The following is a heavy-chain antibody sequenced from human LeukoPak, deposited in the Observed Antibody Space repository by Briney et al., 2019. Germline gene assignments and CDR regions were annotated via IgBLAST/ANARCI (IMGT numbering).Heavy chain of an antibody. D-gene: IGHD3-10*01. Sequence: GGSLRLSCAASGFTFKNSAMRWVRQAPGRGLEWVSTISGSRDKSYYADSVKGRFTISRDFSQNTLYLEMNSLTADDTALYYCAKDLWFGGSSFDSWGQGTLVTVSS. J-gene: IGHJ4*01. CDR1: GFTFKNSA. CDR2: ISGSRDKS. CDR3: AKDLWFGGSSFDS. V-gene: IGHV3-23*01.